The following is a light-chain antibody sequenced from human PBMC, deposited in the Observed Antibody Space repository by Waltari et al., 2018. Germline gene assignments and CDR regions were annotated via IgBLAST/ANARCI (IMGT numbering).Light chain of an antibody. J-gene: IGKJ2*01. CDR3: QQYASSVLYT. CDR2: GAS. Sequence: IVLTQSPGTLSLSPGDRASLSCKASQSLGKNYLAWYQHKPGQAPRLLIYGASSRAAGIPDRFSGSGSGTDFTPPISRLEPEDFAVYYCQQYASSVLYTFGQGTKLEIK. CDR1: QSLGKNY. V-gene: IGKV3-20*01.